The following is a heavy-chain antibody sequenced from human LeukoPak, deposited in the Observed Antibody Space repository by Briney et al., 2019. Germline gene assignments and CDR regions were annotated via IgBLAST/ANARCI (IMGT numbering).Heavy chain of an antibody. CDR2: ISYDGSNK. CDR1: GFTFSSYA. D-gene: IGHD2-2*03. Sequence: GRSLRLSCAASGFTFSSYAMHWVRQAPGKGLEWVSVISYDGSNKYYADSVKGRFTISRDNSKNTLYLQMNSLRAEDTAVYYCARVLLDIVVVPAAISTIFDYWGQGTLVTVSS. CDR3: ARVLLDIVVVPAAISTIFDY. V-gene: IGHV3-30*04. J-gene: IGHJ4*02.